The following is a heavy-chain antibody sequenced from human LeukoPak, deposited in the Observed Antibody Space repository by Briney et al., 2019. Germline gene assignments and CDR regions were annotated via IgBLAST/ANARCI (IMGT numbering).Heavy chain of an antibody. V-gene: IGHV3-23*01. CDR1: GFNFNNYA. CDR2: ISGSGGST. Sequence: GGSLTLSCAAFGFNFNNYAMTWVRQAPGKGLEWVSAISGSGGSTYYADSVKGRFTISRDNSKNTLYLQMNSLRAEDTAVYYCAKDASYCSSTSCCAGDYGDYDYWGKGTLVTVSS. J-gene: IGHJ4*02. D-gene: IGHD2-2*01. CDR3: AKDASYCSSTSCCAGDYGDYDY.